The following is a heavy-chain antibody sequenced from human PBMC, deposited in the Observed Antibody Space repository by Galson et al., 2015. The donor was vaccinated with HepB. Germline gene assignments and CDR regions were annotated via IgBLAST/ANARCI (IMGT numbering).Heavy chain of an antibody. CDR2: ISWNSGSI. CDR1: GFTFDDYA. CDR3: AKDMNYGSGRRGAFDI. D-gene: IGHD3-10*01. Sequence: SLRLSCAASGFTFDDYAMHWVRQAPGKGLEWVSGISWNSGSIGYADSVKGRFTISRDNAKNSLYLQMNSLRAEDTALYYCAKDMNYGSGRRGAFDIWGQGTMVTVSS. V-gene: IGHV3-9*01. J-gene: IGHJ3*02.